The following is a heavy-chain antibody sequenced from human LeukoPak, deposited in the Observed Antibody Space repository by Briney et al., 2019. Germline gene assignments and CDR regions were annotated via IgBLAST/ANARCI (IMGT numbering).Heavy chain of an antibody. V-gene: IGHV7-4-1*02. CDR3: ARVGDSSGYYYVPPYEFDY. CDR1: GYTFTSYA. J-gene: IGHJ4*02. Sequence: GASVKVSCKASGYTFTSYAMNWVRQAPGQGLEWMGWINTNTGNPTYAQGFTGRFVFSLDTSVSTAYLQISSLKAEDTAVYYCARVGDSSGYYYVPPYEFDYWGQGTLVTVSS. D-gene: IGHD3-22*01. CDR2: INTNTGNP.